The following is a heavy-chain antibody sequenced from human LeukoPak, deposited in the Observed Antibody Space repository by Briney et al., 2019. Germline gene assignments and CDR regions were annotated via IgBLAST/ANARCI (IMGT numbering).Heavy chain of an antibody. CDR2: INWNGGST. V-gene: IGHV3-20*04. CDR1: GFTLDDYG. J-gene: IGHJ3*02. D-gene: IGHD1-26*01. Sequence: RSGGSLSLSCPASGFTLDDYGMSWVRQAPGKGLEWDSGINWNGGSTGYADSVKGRFTISRDNAKNSLYLQMNSLRAEDTALYYCARVHTSGSYLDDAFDIWGQGTMVTVSS. CDR3: ARVHTSGSYLDDAFDI.